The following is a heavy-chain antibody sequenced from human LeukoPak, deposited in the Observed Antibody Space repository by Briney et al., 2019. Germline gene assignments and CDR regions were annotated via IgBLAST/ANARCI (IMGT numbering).Heavy chain of an antibody. CDR3: AKDREFCGRDCYVSTFDW. CDR1: EFSFSLYA. J-gene: IGHJ4*02. CDR2: ISGSGDST. D-gene: IGHD2-21*02. V-gene: IGHV3-23*01. Sequence: GGSLRLSCAASEFSFSLYAMSWGRQAPGKGLEWVSGISGSGDSTYYADFVKGRFTISRDNSKDTLYLEMNSLRAEDTALYYCAKDREFCGRDCYVSTFDWSGQGTRVTVSA.